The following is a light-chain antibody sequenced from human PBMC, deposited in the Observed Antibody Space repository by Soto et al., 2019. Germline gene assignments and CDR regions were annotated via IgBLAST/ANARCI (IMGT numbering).Light chain of an antibody. Sequence: VLTQSPGTLSLSPGERATLSCRASQSVTIAYLAWLQQKPVQAPMLLIYGARTRATGVPDRFSASGSGTDFSLTISTLEPEDFAVYYCQQYGTSPCTFGQGTKVEIK. CDR3: QQYGTSPCT. CDR2: GAR. V-gene: IGKV3-20*01. CDR1: QSVTIAY. J-gene: IGKJ1*01.